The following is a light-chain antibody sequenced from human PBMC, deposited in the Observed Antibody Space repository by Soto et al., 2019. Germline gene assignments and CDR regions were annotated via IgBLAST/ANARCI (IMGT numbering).Light chain of an antibody. V-gene: IGKV1-33*01. CDR2: DAS. Sequence: DIQMTQSPSTLSASVGDRVTITCRASQSISSWLAWYQHNPGQAPSLLIYDASKSHFGVPSRFSGSGSGTDFTFTISSLQPEDNATYYCQQYENRPYTFGPGTKVD. J-gene: IGKJ3*01. CDR3: QQYENRPYT. CDR1: QSISSW.